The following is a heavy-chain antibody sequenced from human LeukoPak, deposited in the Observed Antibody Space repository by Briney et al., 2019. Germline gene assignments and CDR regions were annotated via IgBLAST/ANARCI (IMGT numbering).Heavy chain of an antibody. CDR2: IIPIFGTA. J-gene: IGHJ4*02. CDR1: VGTFSSYA. D-gene: IGHD3-9*01. Sequence: PVKVSCKACVGTFSSYAISWVRQAPGQGLEWMGGIIPIFGTANYAQKFQGRVTITTDESTSTAYMELSSLRSEDTAVYYCARPPNAVLRYFDWFRFDYWGQGTLVTVSS. CDR3: ARPPNAVLRYFDWFRFDY. V-gene: IGHV1-69*05.